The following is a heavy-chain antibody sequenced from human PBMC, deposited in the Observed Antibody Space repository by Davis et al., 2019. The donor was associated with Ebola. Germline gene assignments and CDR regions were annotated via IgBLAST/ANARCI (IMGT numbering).Heavy chain of an antibody. D-gene: IGHD6-19*01. CDR3: ARDSGQWLAPYFDY. Sequence: ASVKVSCKASGYTFTSYAMHWVRQAPGQRLEWMGWINAGNGNTKYSQNFQGRVTITRDTSASTVYMELSSLRSEDTAVYYCARDSGQWLAPYFDYWGQGTLVTVSS. CDR1: GYTFTSYA. CDR2: INAGNGNT. J-gene: IGHJ4*02. V-gene: IGHV1-3*01.